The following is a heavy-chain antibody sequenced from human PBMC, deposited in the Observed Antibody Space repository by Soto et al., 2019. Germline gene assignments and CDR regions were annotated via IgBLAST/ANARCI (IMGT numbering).Heavy chain of an antibody. CDR2: INHSGST. CDR1: GGSFSGYY. V-gene: IGHV4-34*01. Sequence: PSETLSLTCAVYGGSFSGYYWSWIRQPPGKGLEWIGEINHSGSTNYNPSLKSRVTISVDTPKNQFSLKLSSVTAADTAVYYCARSFSRDAFDIWGRGTMVTVSS. CDR3: ARSFSRDAFDI. J-gene: IGHJ3*02. D-gene: IGHD3-3*02.